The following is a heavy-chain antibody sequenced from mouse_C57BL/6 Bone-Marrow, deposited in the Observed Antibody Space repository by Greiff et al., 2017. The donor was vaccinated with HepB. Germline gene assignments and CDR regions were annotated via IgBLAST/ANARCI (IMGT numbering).Heavy chain of an antibody. CDR2: ISSGGSYT. D-gene: IGHD1-1*01. V-gene: IGHV5-6*01. J-gene: IGHJ4*01. CDR1: GFTFSSYG. Sequence: EVQGVESGGDLVKPGGSLKLSCAASGFTFSSYGMSWVRQTPDKRLEWVATISSGGSYTYYPDSVKGRFTISRDNAKNTLYLQMSSLKSDDTAMYYCARRSYYYYYYAMDYWGQGTSVTVSS. CDR3: ARRSYYYYYYAMDY.